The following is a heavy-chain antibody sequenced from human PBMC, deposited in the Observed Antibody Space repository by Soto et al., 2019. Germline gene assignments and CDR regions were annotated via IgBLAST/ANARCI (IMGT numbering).Heavy chain of an antibody. CDR2: ISAYNGNT. D-gene: IGHD5-18*01. J-gene: IGHJ4*02. V-gene: IGHV1-18*01. CDR1: GYTFTSYG. CDR3: ARGYSYGLNFDY. Sequence: ASVKVSCKASGYTFTSYGISWVRQAPGQGLEWMGGISAYNGNTNYAQKFQGRVTITTDTSTSTAYMELRSLRSEDTAVYYCARGYSYGLNFDYWGQGTLVTAPQ.